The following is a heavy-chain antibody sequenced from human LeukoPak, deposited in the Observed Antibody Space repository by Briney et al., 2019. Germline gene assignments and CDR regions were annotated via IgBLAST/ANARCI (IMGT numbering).Heavy chain of an antibody. Sequence: GGSLRLSCAASGFTFSSYGMHWVRQAPGKGLEWVAFIRYDGSNKYYADSVKGRFTISRDNYKNTLYLQMNSLRAEDTAVYYCAKVEVSVVRGVIDFDYWGQGTLVTVSS. V-gene: IGHV3-30*02. CDR2: IRYDGSNK. CDR3: AKVEVSVVRGVIDFDY. D-gene: IGHD3-10*01. CDR1: GFTFSSYG. J-gene: IGHJ4*02.